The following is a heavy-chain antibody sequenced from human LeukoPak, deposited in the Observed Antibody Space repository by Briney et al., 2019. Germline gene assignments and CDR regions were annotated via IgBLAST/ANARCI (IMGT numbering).Heavy chain of an antibody. D-gene: IGHD6-13*01. J-gene: IGHJ5*02. V-gene: IGHV4-59*08. CDR3: ASQESRYSIAASET. Sequence: PSETLSLTCTVFGGSISTYYWTWIRQPPGKGLEWIGYNHYTGSTNHNPSLKSRVTMSVDTSKNQFSLKLSSVTAADTAVYYCASQESRYSIAASETWGQGTLVTVSS. CDR1: GGSISTYY. CDR2: NHYTGST.